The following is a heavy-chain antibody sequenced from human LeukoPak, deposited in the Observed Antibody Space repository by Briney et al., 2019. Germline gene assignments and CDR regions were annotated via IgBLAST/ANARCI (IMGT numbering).Heavy chain of an antibody. J-gene: IGHJ3*02. CDR3: ATIMTNHDAFDI. V-gene: IGHV4-31*03. D-gene: IGHD1-14*01. Sequence: PSGTLSLTCTVSGGSISSGGYYWSWIRQHPGKGLEWIGYIYYSGSTYYNPSLKSRVTISVDTSKNQFSLKLSSVTAADTAVYYCATIMTNHDAFDIWGQGTMVTVSS. CDR2: IYYSGST. CDR1: GGSISSGGYY.